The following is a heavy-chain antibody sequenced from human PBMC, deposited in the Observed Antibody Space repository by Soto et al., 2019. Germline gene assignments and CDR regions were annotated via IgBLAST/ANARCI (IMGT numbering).Heavy chain of an antibody. Sequence: QAQLQESGPGPVKPSETLSLTCTVSGGSVSGGTHYWSWIRQPPGKGLEWIGYIYNSGSTNYNPSLKSRVTISVDTSKNQFSLKLSSVTAADTAVYYCARGYRTSCYSFDLWGRGTMVTVSS. V-gene: IGHV4-61*01. CDR2: IYNSGST. D-gene: IGHD6-13*01. CDR3: ARGYRTSCYSFDL. J-gene: IGHJ2*01. CDR1: GGSVSGGTHY.